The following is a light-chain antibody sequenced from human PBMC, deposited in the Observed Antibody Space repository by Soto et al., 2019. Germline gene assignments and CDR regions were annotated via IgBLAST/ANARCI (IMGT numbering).Light chain of an antibody. CDR2: DVS. CDR1: SSDDGGYNY. CDR3: SSYTSSSTPYV. V-gene: IGLV2-14*01. Sequence: QSVLTQPASVSGSPGQSITISCTGNSSDDGGYNYVSWYQQHPGKAPKLMIYDVSNRPSGVSNRFSGSKSGNTASLTISGFPAEDEADYYCSSYTSSSTPYVFGTGTKLTVL. J-gene: IGLJ1*01.